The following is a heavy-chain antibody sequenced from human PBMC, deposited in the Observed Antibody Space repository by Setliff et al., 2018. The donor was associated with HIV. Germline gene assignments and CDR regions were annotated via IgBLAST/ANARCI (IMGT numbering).Heavy chain of an antibody. CDR3: AQGRTTTWYDMDV. V-gene: IGHV3-23*01. Sequence: LRLSCAASGFSFSNFAMNWVRQAPGKGLEWVSGISDSGGASHYADSVMGRFTISRDNSKNTLHLQMDSLRVEDTAVYYCAQGRTTTWYDMDVWGQGTTVTVSS. CDR2: ISDSGGAS. D-gene: IGHD2-2*01. CDR1: GFSFSNFA. J-gene: IGHJ6*01.